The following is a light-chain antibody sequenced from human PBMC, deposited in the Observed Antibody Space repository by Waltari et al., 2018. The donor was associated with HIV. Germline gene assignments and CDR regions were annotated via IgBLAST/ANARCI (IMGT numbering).Light chain of an antibody. CDR3: SSYSKSNSLV. V-gene: IGLV2-14*01. CDR2: GVS. CDR1: SSDVGDYTS. J-gene: IGLJ1*01. Sequence: QSVLTQPASVSGSPGQSITISCTGASSDVGDYTSVSWYQQSPGQAPKLLIYGVSDRPSGVSNRFSGSKSGNTASLTISGLQPEDESNYYCSSYSKSNSLVFGTGTKVTVL.